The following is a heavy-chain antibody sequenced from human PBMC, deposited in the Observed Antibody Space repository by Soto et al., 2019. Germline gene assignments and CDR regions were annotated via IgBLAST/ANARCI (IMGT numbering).Heavy chain of an antibody. D-gene: IGHD2-2*01. V-gene: IGHV1-18*01. CDR3: ARDWGDIVVVTAAAAGY. CDR1: GYTFTSYG. Sequence: QVQLVQSGAEVKKPGASVKVSCKASGYTFTSYGISWVRQAPGQGLELMGWFSAYNGNTNYAQRPTGRVTITTDTSTSTAYMELRSLRSDDTAVYYCARDWGDIVVVTAAAAGYWGQGTLVTVSS. CDR2: FSAYNGNT. J-gene: IGHJ4*02.